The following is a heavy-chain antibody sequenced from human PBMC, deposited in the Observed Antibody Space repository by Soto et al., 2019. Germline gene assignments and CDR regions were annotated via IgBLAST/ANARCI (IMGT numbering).Heavy chain of an antibody. Sequence: SETLSLTCTVSGDSVTSGNYYWSWIRQPPGKGLEWIGEINHSGSTNYNPSLKSRVTISVDTSKNQFSLKLSSVTAADTAVYYCARGGGGSYYYYYGMDVWGQGTTVTVSS. J-gene: IGHJ6*02. D-gene: IGHD3-16*01. CDR3: ARGGGGSYYYYYGMDV. CDR2: INHSGST. CDR1: GDSVTSGNYY. V-gene: IGHV4-39*07.